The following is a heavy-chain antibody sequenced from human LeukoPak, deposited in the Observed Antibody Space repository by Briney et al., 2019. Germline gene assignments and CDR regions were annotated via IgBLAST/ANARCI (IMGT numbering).Heavy chain of an antibody. CDR1: GGTFSSYA. Sequence: SVEVSCKASGGTFSSYAISWVRQAPGQGLEWMGGIIPIFGTANYAQKFQGRVTITADKSTSTAYMELSSLRSEDTAVYYCAGYGDYSFDYWGQGTLVTVSS. D-gene: IGHD4-17*01. V-gene: IGHV1-69*06. CDR3: AGYGDYSFDY. J-gene: IGHJ4*02. CDR2: IIPIFGTA.